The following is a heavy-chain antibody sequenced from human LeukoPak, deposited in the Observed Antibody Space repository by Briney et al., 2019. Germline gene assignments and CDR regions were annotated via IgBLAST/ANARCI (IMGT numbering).Heavy chain of an antibody. CDR1: GFTFSSYS. J-gene: IGHJ4*02. CDR3: AKEMAATNAFDY. Sequence: GGSLRLSCAASGFTFSSYSMNWVRQAPGKGLEWVSYISSSSSTIYHADSVKGRFTISRDNSKNTLHLHMNSLRAEDTAVYYCAKEMAATNAFDYWGQGTLVTVSS. D-gene: IGHD5-24*01. V-gene: IGHV3-48*01. CDR2: ISSSSSTI.